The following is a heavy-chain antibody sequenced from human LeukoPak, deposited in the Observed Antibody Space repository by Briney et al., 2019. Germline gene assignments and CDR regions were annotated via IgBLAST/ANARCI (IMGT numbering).Heavy chain of an antibody. CDR3: AIGPSNIPGGDY. J-gene: IGHJ4*02. CDR2: VNPNSGGA. V-gene: IGHV1-2*02. Sequence: GASVTVSCKASGYTFIDKYLYWVRQAPGQGLGWMGWVNPNSGGANFAQNFQGRVTMTRDTSIRTVYMELSRLRSDDADVYYCAIGPSNIPGGDYWGQGTLVTVSS. CDR1: GYTFIDKY. D-gene: IGHD2/OR15-2a*01.